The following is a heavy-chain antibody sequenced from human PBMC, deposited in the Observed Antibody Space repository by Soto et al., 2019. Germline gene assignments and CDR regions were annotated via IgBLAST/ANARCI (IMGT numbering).Heavy chain of an antibody. CDR1: GDSINSDKYY. Sequence: SETLSLTCSVSGDSINSDKYYWGWIRQPPGKGLEWIGSIYYRGNTYYNPSLQTRVTIPLDKSKSQFSLKLNSVTAADSAVYFCARLEGLATISYYFDFWGQGALVTVSS. V-gene: IGHV4-39*01. J-gene: IGHJ4*02. CDR3: ARLEGLATISYYFDF. CDR2: IYYRGNT. D-gene: IGHD3-9*01.